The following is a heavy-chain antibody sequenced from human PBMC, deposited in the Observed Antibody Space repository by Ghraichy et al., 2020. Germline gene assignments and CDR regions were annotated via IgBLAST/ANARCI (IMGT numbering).Heavy chain of an antibody. J-gene: IGHJ5*02. V-gene: IGHV4-34*01. D-gene: IGHD4-11*01. CDR3: ARHRRLPVWFDP. CDR1: GGSFSGYY. CDR2: INHSGST. Sequence: SETLSLTCAVYGGSFSGYYWSWIRQPPGKGLEWIGEINHSGSTNYNPSLKSRVTISVDTSKNQFSLKLSSVTAADTAVYYCARHRRLPVWFDPWGQGTLVTVSS.